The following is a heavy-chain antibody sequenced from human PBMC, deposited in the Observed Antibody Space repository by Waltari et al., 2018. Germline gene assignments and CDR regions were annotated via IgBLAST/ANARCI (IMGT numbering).Heavy chain of an antibody. CDR3: ARDLVATPP. CDR2: IQHKGSGK. V-gene: IGHV3-7*01. CDR1: GFSFSRSW. Sequence: EVQLVESGGDLVQPGGSLRLSCAASGFSFSRSWMTWVPQTPGKWREGGGNIQHKGSGKWYADSVKGRFTISRDNAMNLVYLQMNSLRVEDTAVYYCARDLVATPPWGQGTLVTVSS. J-gene: IGHJ5*02. D-gene: IGHD2-21*02.